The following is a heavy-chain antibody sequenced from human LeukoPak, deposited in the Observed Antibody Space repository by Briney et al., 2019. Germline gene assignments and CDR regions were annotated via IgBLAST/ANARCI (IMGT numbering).Heavy chain of an antibody. CDR3: ARKYCSTTSCLFDN. V-gene: IGHV3-48*03. J-gene: IGHJ4*02. CDR2: ISSSGTTI. Sequence: GGSLRLSCAASGFTFSSYEMNWVRQAPGKGLQWVSDISSSGTTIYYADSVKGRFTISRYNAKNSLYLQMNSLRAEDTAVYYCARKYCSTTSCLFDNWGQGTLVTVSS. D-gene: IGHD2-2*01. CDR1: GFTFSSYE.